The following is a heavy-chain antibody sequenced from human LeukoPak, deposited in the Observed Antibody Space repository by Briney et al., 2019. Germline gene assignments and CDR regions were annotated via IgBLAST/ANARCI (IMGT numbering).Heavy chain of an antibody. J-gene: IGHJ4*02. CDR3: ARGVAKYSGSPPDY. CDR1: GFAFSTYA. Sequence: PGGSLRLSCAASGFAFSTYAMHWVRQAPGKGLEGVAVISYDGSNKYYADSVKGRFTISRDNSKNTLYLQMNSLRTEDTAVYYCARGVAKYSGSPPDYWGQGTLVTVSS. D-gene: IGHD1-26*01. V-gene: IGHV3-30*04. CDR2: ISYDGSNK.